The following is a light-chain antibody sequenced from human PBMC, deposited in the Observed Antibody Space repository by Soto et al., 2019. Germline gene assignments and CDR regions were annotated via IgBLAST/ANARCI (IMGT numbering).Light chain of an antibody. CDR3: ASYTGTSTDVL. CDR2: EVS. Sequence: QSALTQPDSVSGSPGQSITISCAGTSSDIGAYNYVSWYQQHPGRAPKLMLYEVSHRPSGVSNRFSGSKSANTASLTISGLQPEDEADYYCASYTGTSTDVLFGGGTKLTVL. CDR1: SSDIGAYNY. J-gene: IGLJ2*01. V-gene: IGLV2-14*01.